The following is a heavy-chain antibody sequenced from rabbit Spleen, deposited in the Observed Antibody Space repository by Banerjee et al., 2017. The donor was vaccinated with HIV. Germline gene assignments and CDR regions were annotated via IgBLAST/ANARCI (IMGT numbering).Heavy chain of an antibody. V-gene: IGHV1S45*01. CDR1: GFSFSSNW. CDR2: INTTTVTT. CDR3: ARDLVSVIGWNFNL. J-gene: IGHJ4*01. Sequence: SGGDLVKPGASLTLTCTVSGFSFSSNWICWVRQAPGEGLEWIACINTTTVTTVYATWAKGRFTISRTSSPTVTLQMTSLTAADTATYFCARDLVSVIGWNFNLWGQGTLVTVS. D-gene: IGHD1-1*01.